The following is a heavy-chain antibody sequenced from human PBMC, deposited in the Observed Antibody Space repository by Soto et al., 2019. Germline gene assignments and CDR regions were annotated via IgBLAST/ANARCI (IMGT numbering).Heavy chain of an antibody. CDR3: ARPREAGKYYYGVDV. CDR1: GYRFVNYW. V-gene: IGHV5-51*01. CDR2: IYPGDSDT. D-gene: IGHD6-19*01. J-gene: IGHJ6*02. Sequence: GESLKISCKGSGYRFVNYWIAWVRQMPGQGLEWMGSIYPGDSDTTYSPSFQGQVTISADKSISTAYLQWSSLKASDTAMYYCARPREAGKYYYGVDVWGQGTTVTVSS.